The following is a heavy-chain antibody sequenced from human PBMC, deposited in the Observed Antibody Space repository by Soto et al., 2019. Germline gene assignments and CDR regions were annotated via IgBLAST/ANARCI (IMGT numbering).Heavy chain of an antibody. D-gene: IGHD5-18*01. J-gene: IGHJ6*02. CDR1: GFTFRTYW. CDR3: ARDGSTSWYSYDYHGMDV. Sequence: EVQLVESGGGLVQPGGSLRLSCGASGFTFRTYWLSWVRQVPGKGLEWVANINKDGSEKNYVDSVKGRFTISRDNATNSLYLQMSSLRAEDTALYYCARDGSTSWYSYDYHGMDVWGQGTTVTVSS. CDR2: INKDGSEK. V-gene: IGHV3-7*05.